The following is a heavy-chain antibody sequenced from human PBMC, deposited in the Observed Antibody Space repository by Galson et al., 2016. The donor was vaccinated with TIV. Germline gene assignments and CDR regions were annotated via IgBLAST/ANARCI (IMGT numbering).Heavy chain of an antibody. CDR3: ARGSSWSPFYGMDV. Sequence: QSGAEVKKPGESLRISCKASGYTFTTYGTHWVRQAPGHRLEWMGWINAGDGSTKYSQNFQGRLSITTDTSATTAYMELSSLRSEDTAVYFCARGSSWSPFYGMDVWGQGTTVIVPS. J-gene: IGHJ6*02. CDR1: GYTFTTYG. D-gene: IGHD6-13*01. CDR2: INAGDGST. V-gene: IGHV1-3*01.